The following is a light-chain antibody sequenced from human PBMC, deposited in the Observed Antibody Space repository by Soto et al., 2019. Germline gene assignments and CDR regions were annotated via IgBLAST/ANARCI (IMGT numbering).Light chain of an antibody. CDR2: DAS. CDR1: QSVGSF. V-gene: IGKV3-11*01. Sequence: EIVLTQSPATLSLSSGDRATLSCRASQSVGSFLAWYQQKPGQAPRLLIYDASKRATVIPARFSGSGSGTDFTLTISSLEPEDFAVYYCQQRYNWPPNTFGQGTRLDIK. J-gene: IGKJ5*01. CDR3: QQRYNWPPNT.